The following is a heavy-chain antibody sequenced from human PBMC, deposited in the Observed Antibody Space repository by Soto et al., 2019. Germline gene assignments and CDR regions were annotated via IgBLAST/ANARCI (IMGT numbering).Heavy chain of an antibody. CDR3: ATDPRFGDLRFDY. CDR2: FDPEDGET. CDR1: GYTLTELS. D-gene: IGHD3-10*01. J-gene: IGHJ4*02. V-gene: IGHV1-24*01. Sequence: ASVKVSCKVSGYTLTELSIHWVRQAPGKGLEWMGGFDPEDGETIYAQKFQGRVTMTEDTSTDTAYMELSSLRSEDTAVYYCATDPRFGDLRFDYWGQGTLVTVSS.